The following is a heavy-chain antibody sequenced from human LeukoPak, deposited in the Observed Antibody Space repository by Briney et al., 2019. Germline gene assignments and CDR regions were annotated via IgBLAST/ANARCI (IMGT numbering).Heavy chain of an antibody. CDR2: IRYDGSNK. Sequence: PGGSLRLSCAASGFTFSSYGMHWVRQAPGKGLEWVAFIRYDGSNKYYADSVKGRFTISRDNSKNTLYLQMNSLRAEDTAVYYCAKLPYGSGSYHNGYVDYWGQGTLVTVSS. CDR3: AKLPYGSGSYHNGYVDY. V-gene: IGHV3-30*02. D-gene: IGHD3-10*01. J-gene: IGHJ4*02. CDR1: GFTFSSYG.